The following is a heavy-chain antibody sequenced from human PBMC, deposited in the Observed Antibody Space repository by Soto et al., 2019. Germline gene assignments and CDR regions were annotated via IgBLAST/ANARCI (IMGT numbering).Heavy chain of an antibody. J-gene: IGHJ3*02. Sequence: SETLSLTCAVSSGSIDNVYWWSWVRQSPGKGLEWIGETSHDGVTNYNPSLKSRVTISVDKSKNQFSLKLSSVTAADTAVYYCAKRYSGYDDAFDIWGQGTMVTVSS. V-gene: IGHV4-4*02. D-gene: IGHD5-12*01. CDR3: AKRYSGYDDAFDI. CDR2: TSHDGVT. CDR1: SGSIDNVYW.